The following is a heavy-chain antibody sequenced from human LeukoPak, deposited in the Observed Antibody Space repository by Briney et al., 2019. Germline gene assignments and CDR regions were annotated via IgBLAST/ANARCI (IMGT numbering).Heavy chain of an antibody. CDR1: GYTFTSYS. V-gene: IGHV1-18*01. J-gene: IGHJ4*02. CDR3: ARVTTGKYRGDY. D-gene: IGHD1-1*01. Sequence: ASVKVSCKASGYTFTSYSISWVRQAPGQGLEWMGWSSTHNGNTNYAQTLQGRVTMTTDTSTTTAYMELRSLRSDDTAVYYCARVTTGKYRGDYWGQGTLVTVSS. CDR2: SSTHNGNT.